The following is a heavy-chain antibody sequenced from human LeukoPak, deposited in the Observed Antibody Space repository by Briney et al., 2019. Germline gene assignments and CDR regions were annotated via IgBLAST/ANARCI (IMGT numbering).Heavy chain of an antibody. D-gene: IGHD3-22*01. V-gene: IGHV4-4*07. CDR1: GGSISSYY. CDR2: LYTSGST. CDR3: ARDGYYYDSSGYYCEAFDI. Sequence: SDTLSLTCTVSGGSISSYYWSWIRQPAGKGLEWIARLYTSGSTNYNPSLKSRVTMSVDTSKNQFSLKLSSVTAADTAVYYCARDGYYYDSSGYYCEAFDIWGQGTMVTVSS. J-gene: IGHJ3*02.